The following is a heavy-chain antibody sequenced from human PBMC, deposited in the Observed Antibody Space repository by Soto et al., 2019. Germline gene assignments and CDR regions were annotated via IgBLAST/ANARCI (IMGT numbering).Heavy chain of an antibody. CDR3: AAKKGSGYSSSWYPDYYGMDV. CDR2: ISGSGGST. J-gene: IGHJ6*02. V-gene: IGHV3-23*01. D-gene: IGHD6-13*01. CDR1: GFTFSSYA. Sequence: VGSLRLSCAASGFTFSSYAMSWVRQAPGKGLEWVSAISGSGGSTYYADSVKGRFTISRDNSKNTLYLQMNSLRAEDTAVYYCAAKKGSGYSSSWYPDYYGMDVWGQGTTVTVSS.